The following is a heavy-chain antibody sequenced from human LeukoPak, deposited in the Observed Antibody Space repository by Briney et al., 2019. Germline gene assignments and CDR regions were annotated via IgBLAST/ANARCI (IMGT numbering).Heavy chain of an antibody. Sequence: PWGSLRLSCEASGLTFNKYWMTRVRQAPGKGLEWVANIKQDGSEKNYVDSVKGRFTISRDNAKNSLSLRMNSLSAEDTAVYYCAKTPKTLTGYRIPSYYFNYWGQGTLVTVSS. CDR2: IKQDGSEK. CDR1: GLTFNKYW. J-gene: IGHJ4*02. CDR3: AKTPKTLTGYRIPSYYFNY. V-gene: IGHV3-7*01. D-gene: IGHD3-9*01.